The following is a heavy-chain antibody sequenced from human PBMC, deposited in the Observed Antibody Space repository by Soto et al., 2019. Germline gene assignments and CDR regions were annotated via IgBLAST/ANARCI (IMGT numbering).Heavy chain of an antibody. J-gene: IGHJ6*02. CDR3: ARGTFDWLFRCYYYGMDV. V-gene: IGHV3-30-3*01. CDR1: GFTFSSYA. D-gene: IGHD3-9*01. CDR2: ISYDGSNK. Sequence: PGGSLRLSCAASGFTFSSYAMHWVRQAPGKGLEWVAVISYDGSNKYYADSVKGRFTISRDNSKNTLYLQMNSLRAEDTAVYYCARGTFDWLFRCYYYGMDVWGQGTTVTVSS.